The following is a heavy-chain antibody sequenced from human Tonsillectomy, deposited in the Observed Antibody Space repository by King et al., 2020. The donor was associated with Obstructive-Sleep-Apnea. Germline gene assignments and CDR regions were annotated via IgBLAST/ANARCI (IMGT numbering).Heavy chain of an antibody. V-gene: IGHV5-51*01. CDR2: IYPGDSDT. CDR1: GYSFTSYW. J-gene: IGHJ4*02. CDR3: ASSLGLYCSGGSCYFAFDY. Sequence: QLVQSGAEVKKPGASLKISCKGSGYSFTSYWIGWVRQMPGKGLEWMGIIYPGDSDTRYSPSFQGQVTISADKSISTAYLQWSSLKASDTAMYYCASSLGLYCSGGSCYFAFDYWGQGTLVTVSS. D-gene: IGHD2-15*01.